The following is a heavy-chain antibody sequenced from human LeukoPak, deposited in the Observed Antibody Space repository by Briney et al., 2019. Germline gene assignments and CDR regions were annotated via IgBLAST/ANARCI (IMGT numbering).Heavy chain of an antibody. CDR3: ARYDRSGYLAS. V-gene: IGHV4-59*08. CDR1: GGSISSYY. D-gene: IGHD3-22*01. J-gene: IGHJ5*02. CDR2: IYYRGTT. Sequence: SETLSLTCTVSGGSISSYYWSWIRQSPGQGLEWIGYIYYRGTTNYNPSLKSRFTISFDTSNDQSSLRLTSVTAADTAVYYCARYDRSGYLASWGQGTPVTVSS.